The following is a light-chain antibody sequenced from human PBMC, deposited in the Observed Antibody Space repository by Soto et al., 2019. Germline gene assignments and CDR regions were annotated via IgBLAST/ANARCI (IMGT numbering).Light chain of an antibody. Sequence: QSVLTQSSSASASLGSSVTLTCTLSSGHSSYIIAWHQQQPGKAPRYLMKLEGSGIYNKGSGVPDRLSGSSSGADRYLTISNLQSEDEADYYCETWVSDTHVVFGGGPKLTVL. J-gene: IGLJ2*01. V-gene: IGLV4-60*03. CDR2: LEGSGIY. CDR1: SGHSSYI. CDR3: ETWVSDTHVV.